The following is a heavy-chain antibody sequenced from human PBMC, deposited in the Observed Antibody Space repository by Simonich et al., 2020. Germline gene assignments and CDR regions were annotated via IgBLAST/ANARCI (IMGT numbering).Heavy chain of an antibody. J-gene: IGHJ4*02. Sequence: EVQLVESGGGLVKPGGSLRLSCAASGFTFSSYSMDWVRQAPGKGLEWVSSISRISSYIYYADSVKGRFTIPRDNAKNSLYLQMNSLRAEDTAVYYCARARGDSSSWYFDYWGQGTLVTVSS. V-gene: IGHV3-21*01. D-gene: IGHD6-13*01. CDR2: ISRISSYI. CDR1: GFTFSSYS. CDR3: ARARGDSSSWYFDY.